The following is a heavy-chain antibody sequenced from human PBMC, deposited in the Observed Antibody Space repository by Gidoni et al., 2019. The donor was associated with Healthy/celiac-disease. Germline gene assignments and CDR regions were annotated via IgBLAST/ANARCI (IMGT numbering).Heavy chain of an antibody. V-gene: IGHV4-61*02. Sequence: QVQLQESGPGLVKPSQTLSLTCTVSGGSISSGSYYWSWIRQPAGKGLEWIGRIYTRGITNYNPSLKSRVTISVDTSKNQFSLKLSSVPAADTAVYDCAREEWPTGYYIDVWGKGTTVTVSS. CDR1: GGSISSGSYY. CDR2: IYTRGIT. D-gene: IGHD3-3*01. J-gene: IGHJ6*03. CDR3: AREEWPTGYYIDV.